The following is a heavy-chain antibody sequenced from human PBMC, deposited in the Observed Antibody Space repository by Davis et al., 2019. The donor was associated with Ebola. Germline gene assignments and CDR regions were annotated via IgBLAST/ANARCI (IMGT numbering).Heavy chain of an antibody. V-gene: IGHV4-39*01. CDR3: ARHMYSGYESVDF. D-gene: IGHD5-12*01. CDR2: IDHRGNT. Sequence: PSETLSLTCTVSGGSIISGAHYWAWVRQPPGRGLEWIGSIDHRGNTHYNSSLESRVTISRDTSKNQFSLRLSPLTAADTAVYYCARHMYSGYESVDFWGQGTLVTVSS. J-gene: IGHJ4*02. CDR1: GGSIISGAHY.